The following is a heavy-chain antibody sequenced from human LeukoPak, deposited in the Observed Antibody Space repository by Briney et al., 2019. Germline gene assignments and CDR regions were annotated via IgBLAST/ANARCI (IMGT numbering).Heavy chain of an antibody. D-gene: IGHD3-22*01. CDR1: GGSISSSSYY. CDR3: ARGRYYYDSSGYYYTTKYFDY. CDR2: IYHSGST. V-gene: IGHV4-39*07. J-gene: IGHJ4*02. Sequence: SETLSLTCIVSGGSISSSSYYWGWIRQPPGKGLEWIGSIYHSGSTYYNPSLKSRVNISVDTSKNQFSLNLRSVTAADTAVYYCARGRYYYDSSGYYYTTKYFDYWGQGTLVTVSS.